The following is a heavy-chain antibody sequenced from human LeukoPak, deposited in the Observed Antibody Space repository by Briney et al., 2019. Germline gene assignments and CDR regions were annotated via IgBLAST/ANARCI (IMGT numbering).Heavy chain of an antibody. D-gene: IGHD4-17*01. CDR2: INHSGST. CDR1: GGSFSGYY. Sequence: SETLSLTCAVYGGSFSGYYWSWIRQPPGKGLEWIGEINHSGSTNYNPSLKSRVTISVDTSKNQFSLKLSSVTAADTAVYYCARVGHGDYFDYWGQGTLVAVSS. J-gene: IGHJ4*02. CDR3: ARVGHGDYFDY. V-gene: IGHV4-34*01.